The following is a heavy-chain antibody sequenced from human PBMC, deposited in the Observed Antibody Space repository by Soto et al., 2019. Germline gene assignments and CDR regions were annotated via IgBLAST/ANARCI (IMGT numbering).Heavy chain of an antibody. D-gene: IGHD5-18*01. CDR3: ARANTAMVDYFDY. CDR1: GFTFSSYA. J-gene: IGHJ4*02. Sequence: SLRLSCAASGFTFSSYAMHWFRQAPGKGLEWVAVISYDGSNKYYADSVKGRFTISRDNSKNTLYLQMNSLRAEDTAVYYCARANTAMVDYFDYWGQGTLVTVSS. V-gene: IGHV3-30-3*01. CDR2: ISYDGSNK.